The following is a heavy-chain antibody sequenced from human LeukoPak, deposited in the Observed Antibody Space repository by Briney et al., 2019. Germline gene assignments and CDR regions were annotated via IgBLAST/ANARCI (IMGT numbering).Heavy chain of an antibody. D-gene: IGHD3-3*01. Sequence: GGSLRLSCAASGFTFNTYTMNWVRQAPGKGLEWVSYISGSSGIIDYADSVRGRFTISRDNTKNSLYLQMNSLRVEDTAVFYCARDQYDTWSRRGNFDSWGQGTLVIVSS. J-gene: IGHJ4*02. CDR2: ISGSSGII. CDR1: GFTFNTYT. CDR3: ARDQYDTWSRRGNFDS. V-gene: IGHV3-48*04.